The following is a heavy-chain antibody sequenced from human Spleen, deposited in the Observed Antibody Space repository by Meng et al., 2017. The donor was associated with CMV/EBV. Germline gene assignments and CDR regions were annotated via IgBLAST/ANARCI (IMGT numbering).Heavy chain of an antibody. D-gene: IGHD3-16*01. J-gene: IGHJ5*02. Sequence: QVRLVGSGGGVVQPGRSLRLFWAASGFTFSSYAMHWVRQAPGKGLEWVAVISYDGSNKYYADSVKGRFTISRDNSKNTVHLQMNSLRVEDTAVYYCARHDWFDPWGQGTLVTVSS. V-gene: IGHV3-30*14. CDR3: ARHDWFDP. CDR2: ISYDGSNK. CDR1: GFTFSSYA.